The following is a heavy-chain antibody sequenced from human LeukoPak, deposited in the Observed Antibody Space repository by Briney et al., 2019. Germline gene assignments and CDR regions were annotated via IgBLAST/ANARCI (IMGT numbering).Heavy chain of an antibody. CDR2: INTGNGDT. V-gene: IGHV1-3*04. D-gene: IGHD1-26*01. J-gene: IGHJ4*02. Sequence: ASVKVSCKASGYTFTSYDINWVRRSTGQGLEWLGWINTGNGDTRYSQTFQGRVTITRDTSASTAYMELSSLRPEDTAMYYCARDMGSGSLHYWGQGTLVTVSS. CDR3: ARDMGSGSLHY. CDR1: GYTFTSYD.